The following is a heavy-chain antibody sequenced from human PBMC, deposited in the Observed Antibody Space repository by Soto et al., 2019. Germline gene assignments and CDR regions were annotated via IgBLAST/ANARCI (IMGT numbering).Heavy chain of an antibody. V-gene: IGHV4-34*01. CDR1: VGSFRGNY. Sequence: QVQLQQWGAGLLKPSETLSLTCAVYVGSFRGNYWSWIRQPPGKGLGWIGEINHSGRTNYSPSLKSRATKSVDTSKNHFALELNSVTAADTAVSYCVRGERGSESGFDIWGQGKMVTVSS. D-gene: IGHD3-3*01. CDR2: INHSGRT. J-gene: IGHJ3*02. CDR3: VRGERGSESGFDI.